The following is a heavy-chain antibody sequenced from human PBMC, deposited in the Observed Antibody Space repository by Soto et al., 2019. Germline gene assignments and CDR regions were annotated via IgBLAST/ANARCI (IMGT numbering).Heavy chain of an antibody. D-gene: IGHD6-19*01. CDR3: AISGYNSGCLDY. CDR1: GFTFSRYA. V-gene: IGHV3-30-3*01. Sequence: GGSLRLSCAASGFTFSRYAMHWVRQAPGKGLEWVALISYDGSNKYYADSVKGRFTISRDNSKNTLYLQMNSLRAEDTAVYYCAISGYNSGCLDYWGQGTLVTVSS. J-gene: IGHJ4*02. CDR2: ISYDGSNK.